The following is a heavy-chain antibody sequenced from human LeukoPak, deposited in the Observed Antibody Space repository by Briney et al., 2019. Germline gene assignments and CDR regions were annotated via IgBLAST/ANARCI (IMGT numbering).Heavy chain of an antibody. D-gene: IGHD3-22*01. CDR1: GFTFDDYG. CDR3: ARDKSMIVVLGDAFDI. Sequence: PGGSLRLFCAASGFTFDDYGMSWVRQAPGKGLEWVSGINWNGGSTGYADSVKGRFTISRDNAKNSLYLQMNSLRAEDTALYYCARDKSMIVVLGDAFDIWGQGTMVTVSS. CDR2: INWNGGST. V-gene: IGHV3-20*04. J-gene: IGHJ3*02.